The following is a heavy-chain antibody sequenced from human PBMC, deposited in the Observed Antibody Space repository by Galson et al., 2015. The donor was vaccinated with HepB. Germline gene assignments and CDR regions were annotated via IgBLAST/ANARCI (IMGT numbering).Heavy chain of an antibody. Sequence: SLRLSCAASGFTFSNAWMSWVRLAPGKGLEWVGRIKNKADCRKKQYAAHVKGRFTISRDDSENTLNLKMNSLKAEDTAVYYCSRTYPLDLWGQGTPVTVSS. D-gene: IGHD2-2*01. J-gene: IGHJ6*02. V-gene: IGHV3-15*01. CDR1: GFTFSNAW. CDR3: SRTYPLDL. CDR2: IKNKADCRKK.